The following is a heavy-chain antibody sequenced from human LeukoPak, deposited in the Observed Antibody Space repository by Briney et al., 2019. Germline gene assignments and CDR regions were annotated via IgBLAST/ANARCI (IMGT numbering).Heavy chain of an antibody. CDR2: IYYSGSS. CDR1: GASIRSGRNY. Sequence: SETLSLTCNVSGASIRSGRNYWGWIRQSPGKGLEWIGSIYYSGSSSYNPSLQSRVSISVDTSKNHISLKVFSLTAADTALYFCARHVSGSAMMHYFDYWGQGNLVTVSS. CDR3: ARHVSGSAMMHYFDY. V-gene: IGHV4-39*01. D-gene: IGHD5-18*01. J-gene: IGHJ4*02.